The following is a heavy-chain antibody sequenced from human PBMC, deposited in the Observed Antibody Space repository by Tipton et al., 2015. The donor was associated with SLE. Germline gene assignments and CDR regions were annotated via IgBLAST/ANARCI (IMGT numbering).Heavy chain of an antibody. CDR3: ARGGAAAGMDV. D-gene: IGHD6-13*01. Sequence: TLSLTCTVSGGSISSSSYYWGWIRQPPGKGLEWIGYIYTSGSTNYNPSLKSRVTISVDTSKNQFSLKLSSVTAADTAVYYCARGGAAAGMDVWGKGTTVTVSS. CDR2: IYTSGST. V-gene: IGHV4-61*05. J-gene: IGHJ6*04. CDR1: GGSISSSSYY.